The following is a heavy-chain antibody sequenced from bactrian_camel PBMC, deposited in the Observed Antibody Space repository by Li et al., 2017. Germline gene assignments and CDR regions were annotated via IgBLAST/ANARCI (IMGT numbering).Heavy chain of an antibody. D-gene: IGHD1*01. CDR3: AAGGSSPCVLKDAYFGD. V-gene: IGHV3S53*01. CDR1: GYRYRTYC. J-gene: IGHJ6*01. CDR2: VDSVGCT. Sequence: VQLVESGGGLVQPGGSLRLSCAASGYRYRTYCMGWFRQAPGKEREGVAAVDSVGCTTYAESVKGRFTVSQDHGKNNVYLQMNSLKPEDTAMYYCAAGGSSPCVLKDAYFGDWGQGTQVTVS.